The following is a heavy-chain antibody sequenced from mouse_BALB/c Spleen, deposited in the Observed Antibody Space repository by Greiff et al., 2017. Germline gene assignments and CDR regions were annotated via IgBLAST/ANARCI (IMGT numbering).Heavy chain of an antibody. CDR2: INPNNGGT. V-gene: IGHV1-18*01. CDR1: GYTFTDYN. J-gene: IGHJ4*01. Sequence: VQLKESGPELVKPGASVKIPCKASGYTFTDYNMDWVKQSHGKSLEWIGDINPNNGGTIYNQKFKGKATLTVDKSSSTAYMELRSLTSEDTAVYYCARGGDRYDVTPYYYAMDYWGQGTSVTVSS. D-gene: IGHD2-14*01. CDR3: ARGGDRYDVTPYYYAMDY.